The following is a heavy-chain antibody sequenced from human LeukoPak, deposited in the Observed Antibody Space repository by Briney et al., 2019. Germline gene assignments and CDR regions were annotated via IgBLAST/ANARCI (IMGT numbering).Heavy chain of an antibody. Sequence: PSETLSLTCTVSGGSISSGDYYWSWIRPPPGKGLEWIGYIYYSGSTYYNPSLKSRVTISLDTSKNQFSLKLSSVTAADTAVYYCVRDYDSSGSFDYWGQGTLVTVSS. J-gene: IGHJ4*02. CDR3: VRDYDSSGSFDY. CDR1: GGSISSGDYY. CDR2: IYYSGST. D-gene: IGHD3-22*01. V-gene: IGHV4-30-4*01.